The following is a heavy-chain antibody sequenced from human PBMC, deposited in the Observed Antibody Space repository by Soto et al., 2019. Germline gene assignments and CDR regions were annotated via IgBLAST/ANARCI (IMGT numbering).Heavy chain of an antibody. CDR3: TRAAWFPYLSFY. Sequence: PSETLSLTCTVSGGSISGFYWSWVRQPAGEGLEWIGHISASGTTNYNPSLKSRVTMPVDTSKNHFSLKLTSVTAADTALYYCTRAAWFPYLSFYWGQGALVTVSS. CDR2: ISASGTT. D-gene: IGHD3-10*01. J-gene: IGHJ4*02. CDR1: GGSISGFY. V-gene: IGHV4-4*07.